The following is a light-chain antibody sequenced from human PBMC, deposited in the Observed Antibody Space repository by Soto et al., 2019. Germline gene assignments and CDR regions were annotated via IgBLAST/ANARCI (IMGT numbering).Light chain of an antibody. J-gene: IGKJ2*01. CDR1: QSVSSY. V-gene: IGKV3-15*01. CDR3: QQYSNWPPLYT. Sequence: EIVMTQSPATLSVSPGERATLSCRASQSVSSYLAWYQQKPGLPPRLLTYDASTMATGIPDRFSGSGSGTDFTLTISSLQSADFAVAYCQQYSNWPPLYTFGRGTKLEIK. CDR2: DAS.